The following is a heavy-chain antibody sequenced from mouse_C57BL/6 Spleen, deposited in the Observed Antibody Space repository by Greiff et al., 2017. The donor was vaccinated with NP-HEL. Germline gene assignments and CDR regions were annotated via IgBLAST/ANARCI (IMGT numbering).Heavy chain of an antibody. CDR1: GFSLSTSGMG. J-gene: IGHJ4*01. D-gene: IGHD2-3*01. Sequence: QVTLKECGPGILQSSQTLSLTCSFSGFSLSTSGMGVSWIRQPSGKGLEWLAHIYWDDDKRYNPSLKSRLTISKATSRNQVFLKITSGDTADTATYYCARPYEDAMDYWGQGTSVTVSS. CDR3: ARPYEDAMDY. CDR2: IYWDDDK. V-gene: IGHV8-12*01.